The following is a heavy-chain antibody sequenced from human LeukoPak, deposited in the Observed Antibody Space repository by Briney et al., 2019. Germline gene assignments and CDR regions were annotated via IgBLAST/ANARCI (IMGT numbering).Heavy chain of an antibody. Sequence: ASVKVSCKASGYTLTTYGISWVRQAPGQGLEWMGWISAYNGDTRYAQKLQGRVTMTTDTSTTTAYLELRGLRAEDTAVYYCARDRSYGSFNYWGQGTLVTVSS. CDR1: GYTLTTYG. J-gene: IGHJ4*02. CDR3: ARDRSYGSFNY. V-gene: IGHV1-18*01. D-gene: IGHD5-18*01. CDR2: ISAYNGDT.